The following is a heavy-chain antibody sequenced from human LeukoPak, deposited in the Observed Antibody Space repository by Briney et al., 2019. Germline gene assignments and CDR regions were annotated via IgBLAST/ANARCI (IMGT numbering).Heavy chain of an antibody. J-gene: IGHJ4*02. CDR1: GFTVSSNY. Sequence: GGSLRLSCAASGFTVSSNYMSWVRQAPGKGLEWVAVISYDGSHKKYADSVKGRFTISRDNSKNTLYLQMNSLRAEDTAVYYCARGVRIAVAGNIDYWGQGTLVTVSS. CDR2: ISYDGSHK. CDR3: ARGVRIAVAGNIDY. V-gene: IGHV3-30*03. D-gene: IGHD6-19*01.